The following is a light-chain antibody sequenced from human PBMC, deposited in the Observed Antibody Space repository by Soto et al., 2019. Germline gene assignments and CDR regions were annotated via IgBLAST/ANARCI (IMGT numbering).Light chain of an antibody. J-gene: IGKJ4*01. CDR1: QHVTTTY. CDR2: GAS. V-gene: IGKV3-20*01. Sequence: IVLTQSPATLSLSPGERATLSCTASQHVTTTYIAWYQQKFGQAPRLLIYGASTRATGTPDRFTGGGFGTDFTLTISRVEPEAFAVYYCQQYDSSFTFGGGTTVEMK. CDR3: QQYDSSFT.